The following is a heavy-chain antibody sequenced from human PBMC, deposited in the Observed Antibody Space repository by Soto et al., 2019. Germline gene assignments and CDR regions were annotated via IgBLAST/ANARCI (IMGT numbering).Heavy chain of an antibody. D-gene: IGHD6-13*01. Sequence: PSETLSLTCAVYGGSFSGYYWSWIRQPPGKGLEWIGEINHSGSTNYNPSLKSRVTISVDTPKNQFSLKLSSVTAADTAVYYCARVQPGYSSSWYVWFDPWGQGTLVTVSS. CDR3: ARVQPGYSSSWYVWFDP. J-gene: IGHJ5*02. V-gene: IGHV4-34*01. CDR1: GGSFSGYY. CDR2: INHSGST.